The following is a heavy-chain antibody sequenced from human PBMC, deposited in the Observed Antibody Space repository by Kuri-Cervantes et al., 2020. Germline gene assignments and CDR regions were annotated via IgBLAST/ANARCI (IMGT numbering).Heavy chain of an antibody. CDR1: GFTFSSYS. CDR2: ISGSGGST. Sequence: GESLKTSCAASGFTFSSYSMNWVRQAPGKGLEWVSAISGSGGSTYYADSVKGRFTISRDNSKNTLYLQMNSLRAEDTAVYYCAREPPPQQLRRNYYYGMDVWGQGTTVTVSS. J-gene: IGHJ6*02. CDR3: AREPPPQQLRRNYYYGMDV. D-gene: IGHD5-24*01. V-gene: IGHV3-23*01.